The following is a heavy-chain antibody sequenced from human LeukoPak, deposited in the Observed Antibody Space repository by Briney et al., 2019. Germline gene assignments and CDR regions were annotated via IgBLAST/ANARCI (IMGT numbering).Heavy chain of an antibody. CDR2: VYYTGGT. CDR3: VSNSSSSPWFDP. V-gene: IGHV4-39*02. CDR1: GGSINSYTNY. Sequence: PSETLSLTCTVSGGSINSYTNYWGWLRQPPGKGLEWFATVYYTGGTYYNPSLKSRVTISIDTSRNHFSLKLPSVIAADTAIYYCVSNSSSSPWFDPWGQGTLVTVSS. J-gene: IGHJ5*02. D-gene: IGHD6-6*01.